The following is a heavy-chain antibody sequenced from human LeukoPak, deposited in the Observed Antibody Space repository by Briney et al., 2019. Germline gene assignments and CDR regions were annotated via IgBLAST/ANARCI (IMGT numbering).Heavy chain of an antibody. CDR3: ARDFSDTDWFDP. CDR2: ISSSSSYI. J-gene: IGHJ5*02. Sequence: GGSLRLSCAASGFTFSSYSMNWVRQAPGKGLEWVSSISSSSSYIYYADSVKGRFTISRDNAKNSLYLQMNSLRAEDTAVYYCARDFSDTDWFDPWGQGTLVTVSS. V-gene: IGHV3-21*01. D-gene: IGHD5-18*01. CDR1: GFTFSSYS.